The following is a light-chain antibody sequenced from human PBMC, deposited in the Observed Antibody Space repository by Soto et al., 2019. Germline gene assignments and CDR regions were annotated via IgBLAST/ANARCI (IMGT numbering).Light chain of an antibody. CDR2: KAS. J-gene: IGKJ1*01. CDR1: QSISSW. CDR3: QQYNSYWT. Sequence: DIQMTQCPSTLSASVGDRVTITCRASQSISSWLAWYQQKPGKAPKLLIYKASSLESGVPSRFSGSGSGTEFTLTISSLQPEDFATYYCQQYNSYWTFGQGTKVEIK. V-gene: IGKV1-5*03.